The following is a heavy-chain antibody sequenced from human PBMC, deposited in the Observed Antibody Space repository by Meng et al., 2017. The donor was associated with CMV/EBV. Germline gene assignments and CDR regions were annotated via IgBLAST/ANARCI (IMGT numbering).Heavy chain of an antibody. CDR3: ARDLLGYCSSTSCRHYYYYGMDV. D-gene: IGHD2-2*01. J-gene: IGHJ6*02. CDR2: IIPILGIA. CDR1: GGTFSSYA. Sequence: GGSLRLSCKASGGTFSSYAISWVRQAPGQGLEWMGGIIPILGIANYAQKFQGRVTITADKSTSTAYMELSSLRSEDTAVYYCARDLLGYCSSTSCRHYYYYGMDVWGQGTTVTVSS. V-gene: IGHV1-69*10.